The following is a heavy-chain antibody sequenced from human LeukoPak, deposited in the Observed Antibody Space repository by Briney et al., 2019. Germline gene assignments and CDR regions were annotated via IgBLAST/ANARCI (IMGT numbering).Heavy chain of an antibody. CDR1: GYTFTSYG. V-gene: IGHV1-69*05. CDR2: IIPIFGTV. Sequence: GASVKVSCKASGYTFTSYGISWVRQAPGQGLECIGRIIPIFGTVNYAQKFQGRVTITTDESTSTAYMDLSSLRSEDTAVYYCAREFSSGYTHFQHWGQGTLVTASS. D-gene: IGHD3-22*01. J-gene: IGHJ1*01. CDR3: AREFSSGYTHFQH.